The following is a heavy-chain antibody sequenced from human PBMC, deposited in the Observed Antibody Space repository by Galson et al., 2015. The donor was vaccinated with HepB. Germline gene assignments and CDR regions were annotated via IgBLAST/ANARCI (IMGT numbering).Heavy chain of an antibody. CDR3: AREGGYQLPQTPDAFDI. Sequence: SLRLSCAASGFTFSDYYMSWIRQAPGKGLEWVSYISSSSSYTNYADSVKGRFTISRDNAKNSLYLQMNSLRAEDTAVYYCAREGGYQLPQTPDAFDIWGQGTMVTVSS. D-gene: IGHD2-2*01. CDR1: GFTFSDYY. V-gene: IGHV3-11*05. J-gene: IGHJ3*02. CDR2: ISSSSSYT.